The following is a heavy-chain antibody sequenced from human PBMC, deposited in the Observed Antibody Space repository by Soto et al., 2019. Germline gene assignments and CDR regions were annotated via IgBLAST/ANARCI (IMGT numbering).Heavy chain of an antibody. CDR2: IWYDGSNK. D-gene: IGHD3-10*01. V-gene: IGHV3-33*01. Sequence: GGSLRLSCAAAGFTFSSYGMHGVRQAPGKGLEWVAVIWYDGSNKYYADSVKGRFTISRDNSKNTLYLQMNSLRAEDTAVYYCARDKYYGSGSYLSYYYYGMDVWGQGTTVTVSS. CDR3: ARDKYYGSGSYLSYYYYGMDV. J-gene: IGHJ6*02. CDR1: GFTFSSYG.